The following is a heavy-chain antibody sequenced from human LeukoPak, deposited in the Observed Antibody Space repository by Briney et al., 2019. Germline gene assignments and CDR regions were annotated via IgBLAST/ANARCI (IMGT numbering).Heavy chain of an antibody. CDR2: LSYDGSNK. D-gene: IGHD3-3*01. J-gene: IGHJ4*02. CDR3: ARAPGGGYYDFWSGYYPWYFDY. Sequence: PGRSLRLSCAASGFTFSSYAMHWVRQAPGKWREWVAVLSYDGSNKYYADSVKGRFTISRDNSKNTLYLQMDSLRAEDTAVYYGARAPGGGYYDFWSGYYPWYFDYWGQGTLVTVCS. V-gene: IGHV3-30-3*01. CDR1: GFTFSSYA.